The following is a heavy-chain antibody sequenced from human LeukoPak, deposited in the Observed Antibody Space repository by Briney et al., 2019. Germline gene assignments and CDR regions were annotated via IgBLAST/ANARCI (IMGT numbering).Heavy chain of an antibody. D-gene: IGHD6-19*01. J-gene: IGHJ4*02. CDR2: IYYSGST. V-gene: IGHV4-59*01. CDR1: GGSISSYY. Sequence: PETLSLTCTVSGGSISSYYWSWIRQPPGKGLEWIGYIYYSGSTNYNPSLKSRVTISVDTSKNQFSLKLSSVTAADTAVYYCARGGSGWWGEDYWGQGTLVTVSS. CDR3: ARGGSGWWGEDY.